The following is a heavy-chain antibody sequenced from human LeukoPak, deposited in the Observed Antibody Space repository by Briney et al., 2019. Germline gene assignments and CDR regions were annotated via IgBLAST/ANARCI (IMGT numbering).Heavy chain of an antibody. D-gene: IGHD1-1*01. J-gene: IGHJ6*02. Sequence: SQTLSLTCALSGDSVSNKIAGWDWVRQSPWRGIEWLGRTYYRSKWYNDYAVSVKSRITINPDTSKNQFSLQLNSVTPEDTAVYFCSRQLGGGMDVWGQGTTVTVSS. CDR3: SRQLGGGMDV. CDR1: GDSVSNKIAG. V-gene: IGHV6-1*01. CDR2: TYYRSKWYN.